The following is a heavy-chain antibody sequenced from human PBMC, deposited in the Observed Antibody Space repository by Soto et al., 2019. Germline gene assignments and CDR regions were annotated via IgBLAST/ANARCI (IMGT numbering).Heavy chain of an antibody. Sequence: ASVKVSCKASGYTFTRYGISWVRQAPGQGLEWMGWISGYNGDTTYAQKFQGRVTMTIDTSTSTAYMDLRSLTSDDTAVFYCAKNGQPPYYYYGLDVWGQGTKVTVSS. V-gene: IGHV1-18*01. CDR1: GYTFTRYG. CDR2: ISGYNGDT. D-gene: IGHD2-8*01. CDR3: AKNGQPPYYYYGLDV. J-gene: IGHJ6*02.